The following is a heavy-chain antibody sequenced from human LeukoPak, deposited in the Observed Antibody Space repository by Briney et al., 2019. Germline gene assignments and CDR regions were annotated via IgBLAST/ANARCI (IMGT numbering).Heavy chain of an antibody. J-gene: IGHJ4*02. D-gene: IGHD3-3*01. CDR1: GFTFSSYW. CDR2: IKQDGSEK. Sequence: GGSLRLSCAASGFTFSSYWMRWVRQAPGKGLEWVANIKQDGSEKYYVDSVKGRFTISRDNAKNSLYLQMNSLRAEDTAVYYCARDYAIFGVVTPMDYWGQGTLVTVSS. CDR3: ARDYAIFGVVTPMDY. V-gene: IGHV3-7*01.